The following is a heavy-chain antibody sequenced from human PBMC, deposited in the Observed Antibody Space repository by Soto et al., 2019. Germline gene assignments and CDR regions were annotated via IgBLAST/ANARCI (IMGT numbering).Heavy chain of an antibody. V-gene: IGHV3-30*18. Sequence: VQLVESGGGVVQPGRSLRLSCAASGFTFSSYGMHWVRQAPGKGLEWVAVISYDGSNKYYADSVKGRFTISRDNSKNTLYLQMEIPRAEDTAVYYCAKDEGDSSSWYAYFWGQGTLVTVSS. CDR1: GFTFSSYG. D-gene: IGHD6-13*01. CDR3: AKDEGDSSSWYAYF. J-gene: IGHJ1*01. CDR2: ISYDGSNK.